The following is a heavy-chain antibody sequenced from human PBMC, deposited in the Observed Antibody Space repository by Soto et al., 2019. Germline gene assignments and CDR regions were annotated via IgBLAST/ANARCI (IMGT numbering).Heavy chain of an antibody. CDR1: GFSFITYY. Sequence: ASVKVSCKASGFSFITYYIHWVRQAPGQGLEWVGTINPSGGSTSYAQKFQGRVTMTRDTSTSTVYMELSSLTSEDTAVYYCAREPYEGSSTFYYYYYGMDVWGQGTTVTVSS. V-gene: IGHV1-46*01. CDR2: INPSGGST. D-gene: IGHD6-6*01. J-gene: IGHJ6*02. CDR3: AREPYEGSSTFYYYYYGMDV.